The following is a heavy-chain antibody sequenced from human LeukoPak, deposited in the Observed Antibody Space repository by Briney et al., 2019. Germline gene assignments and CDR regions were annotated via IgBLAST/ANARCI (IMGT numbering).Heavy chain of an antibody. CDR2: MNPNSGNT. CDR3: ARVTPHIVVVTASDAFDT. V-gene: IGHV1-8*01. Sequence: ASVKVSCKASGYTFTSYDINWVRQATGQGLEWMGWMNPNSGNTGYAQKFQGRVTMTRNTSISTAYMELSSLRSEDTAVYYCARVTPHIVVVTASDAFDTWGQGTMVTVSS. CDR1: GYTFTSYD. D-gene: IGHD2-21*02. J-gene: IGHJ3*02.